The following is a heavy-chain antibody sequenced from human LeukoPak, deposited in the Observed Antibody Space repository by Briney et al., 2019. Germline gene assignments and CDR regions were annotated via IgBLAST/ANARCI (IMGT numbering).Heavy chain of an antibody. J-gene: IGHJ4*02. CDR2: INWDGSGT. D-gene: IGHD1-1*01. CDR3: ASQGSYKGPFDY. V-gene: IGHV3-43*01. Sequence: GGSLRLSCLAASYVFADYSVHWVRQTPGKGLEWISAINWDGSGTYYAESLKGRFTISRDNGDSTLYLQMNNLRTDDTALYYCASQGSYKGPFDYWGRGTLVTVSS. CDR1: SYVFADYS.